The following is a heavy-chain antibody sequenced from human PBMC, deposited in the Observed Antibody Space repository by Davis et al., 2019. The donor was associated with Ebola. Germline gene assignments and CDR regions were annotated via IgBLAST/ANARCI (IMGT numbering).Heavy chain of an antibody. Sequence: GGSLRLSCAASGFTFESYGMSWVRQAPGKGLEWLSAISGSGGSTYYADSVKGRFTISRDNSKNTLYLQMNSLRAEDTAVYYCAKDHDVVVVAATPIDYWGQGTLVTVSS. CDR2: ISGSGGST. V-gene: IGHV3-23*01. CDR1: GFTFESYG. J-gene: IGHJ4*02. D-gene: IGHD2-15*01. CDR3: AKDHDVVVVAATPIDY.